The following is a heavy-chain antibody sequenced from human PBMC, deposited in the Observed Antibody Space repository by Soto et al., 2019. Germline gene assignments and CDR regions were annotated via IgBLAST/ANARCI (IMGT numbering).Heavy chain of an antibody. J-gene: IGHJ4*02. V-gene: IGHV4-4*02. CDR3: ARDKREPGSKYYFDL. CDR2: IHHSGNA. Sequence: XATLSLLCAVSGGSISGNDWWSWVRQAPGKGLEWIGEIHHSGNANYNPSLKSRVTISVDKSKNQFSLKLTSVTAADTALYYCARDKREPGSKYYFDLCGQGTLVTVSS. D-gene: IGHD1-26*01. CDR1: GGSISGNDW.